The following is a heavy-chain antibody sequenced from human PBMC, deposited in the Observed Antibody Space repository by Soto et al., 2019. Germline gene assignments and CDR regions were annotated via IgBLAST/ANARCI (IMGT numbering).Heavy chain of an antibody. CDR3: VREDILGARSFDY. Sequence: EVQLVESGGGLVKPGGSLRLSCAASGFTFGGYSMNWVRQAPGKGLEWISYISSLSSPRYYAESVEGRFIISRDNAKNSLYLQMNSLRDEDTAVYFCVREDILGARSFDYWGQGTRVTVSS. J-gene: IGHJ4*02. CDR1: GFTFGGYS. V-gene: IGHV3-48*02. D-gene: IGHD1-26*01. CDR2: ISSLSSPR.